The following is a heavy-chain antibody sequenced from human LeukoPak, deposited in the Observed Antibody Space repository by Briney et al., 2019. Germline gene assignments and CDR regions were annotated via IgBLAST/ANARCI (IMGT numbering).Heavy chain of an antibody. Sequence: GGSLRLSCTASGFTFSSYGMHWVRQAPGKGLEWVAVISYDGSNKYYADSVKGRFTISRDNSKNTLYVQMNSLRAEDTAVYYCARDPAKFWSGHDYWGQGTLVTISS. J-gene: IGHJ4*02. CDR1: GFTFSSYG. CDR2: ISYDGSNK. V-gene: IGHV3-30*03. CDR3: ARDPAKFWSGHDY. D-gene: IGHD3-3*01.